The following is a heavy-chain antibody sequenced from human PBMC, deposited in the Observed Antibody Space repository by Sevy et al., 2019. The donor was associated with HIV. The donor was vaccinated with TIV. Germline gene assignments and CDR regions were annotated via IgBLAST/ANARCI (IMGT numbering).Heavy chain of an antibody. J-gene: IGHJ6*02. D-gene: IGHD1-20*01. Sequence: QSQTLSLTCAISGDSVSSNSAAWNWVRQSPSRGLEWLGRTFYRSTWFVDYAASVKSRIIISRDTSKNQVSLQLKSVTPEDTAMYFCARDGLTYGGLDVWGQWTTVTVSS. V-gene: IGHV6-1*01. CDR3: ARDGLTYGGLDV. CDR1: GDSVSSNSAA. CDR2: TFYRSTWFV.